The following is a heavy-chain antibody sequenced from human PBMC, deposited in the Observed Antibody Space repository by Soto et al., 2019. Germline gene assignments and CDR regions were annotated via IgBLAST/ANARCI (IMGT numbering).Heavy chain of an antibody. CDR2: IYYSGST. CDR3: ARRTGWLRPYYFDY. Sequence: SETLSLTCTVSGGSISSGGYYWSWIRQHPGKGLEWIGYIYYSGSTYYNPSLKSRVTISVDTSKNQFSLKLSSVTAADTAVYYCARRTGWLRPYYFDYWGQGTLVTVSS. J-gene: IGHJ4*02. D-gene: IGHD5-12*01. CDR1: GGSISSGGYY. V-gene: IGHV4-31*03.